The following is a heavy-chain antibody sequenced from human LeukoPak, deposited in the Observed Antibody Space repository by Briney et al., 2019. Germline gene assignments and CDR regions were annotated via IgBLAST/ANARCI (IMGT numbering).Heavy chain of an antibody. V-gene: IGHV5-51*01. D-gene: IGHD2/OR15-2a*01. J-gene: IGHJ4*02. CDR1: GYSFTNYW. CDR3: ARRLTSMEKFDY. CDR2: IYPGDSDT. Sequence: GESLKISCKGSGYSFTNYWIGWVRQMPGKGLEWMGIIYPGDSDTRYSPSFQCQVTISADKSTNTAYLQWSSLEASDTAMYYCARRLTSMEKFDYWGQGTLVTVSS.